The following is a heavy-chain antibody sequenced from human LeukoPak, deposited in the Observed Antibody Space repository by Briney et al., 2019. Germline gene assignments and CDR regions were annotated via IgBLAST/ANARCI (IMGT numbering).Heavy chain of an antibody. D-gene: IGHD1-14*01. CDR2: ISNDGTKK. Sequence: GGSLGLSCAASGFIFSSYGMHWVRQAPGKGLEWVAVISNDGTKKYYADSVKGRFTISRDNSKNTLYLQMISLRAEDTAVYYCARETAENDYWGQGTLVTVSS. CDR3: ARETAENDY. CDR1: GFIFSSYG. V-gene: IGHV3-30*03. J-gene: IGHJ4*02.